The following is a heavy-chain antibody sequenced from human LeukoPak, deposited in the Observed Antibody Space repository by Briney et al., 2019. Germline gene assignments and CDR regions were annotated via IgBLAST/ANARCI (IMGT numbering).Heavy chain of an antibody. CDR1: SDSISSSY. D-gene: IGHD2-2*01. Sequence: PSETLSLTCTVSSDSISSSYWSWIRQPPGKGLEWIGYIYYSGSTNYNPSLKSRAAISVDTSKNQFSLKLNSVTAADTAVYYCARGYCSSTICFQYFHHWGQGTLVTVSS. J-gene: IGHJ1*01. CDR3: ARGYCSSTICFQYFHH. V-gene: IGHV4-59*01. CDR2: IYYSGST.